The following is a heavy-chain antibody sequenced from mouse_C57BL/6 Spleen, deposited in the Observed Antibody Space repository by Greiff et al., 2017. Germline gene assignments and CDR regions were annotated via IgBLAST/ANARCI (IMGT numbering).Heavy chain of an antibody. Sequence: QVQLQQPGAELVKPGASVKMSCKASGYTFTSYWITWVKQRPGQGLEWIGDIYPGSGSTNYNEKFKSKATLTVDTSSSTAYMQLSSLTSEDSAFYYCARSDSYYYGSSFHWYFDVWGTGTTVTVSS. CDR2: IYPGSGST. CDR1: GYTFTSYW. J-gene: IGHJ1*03. CDR3: ARSDSYYYGSSFHWYFDV. D-gene: IGHD1-1*01. V-gene: IGHV1-55*01.